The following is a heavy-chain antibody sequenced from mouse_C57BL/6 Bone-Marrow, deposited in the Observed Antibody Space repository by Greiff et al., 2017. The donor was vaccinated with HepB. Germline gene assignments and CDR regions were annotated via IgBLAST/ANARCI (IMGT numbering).Heavy chain of an antibody. CDR1: GYAFSSSW. Sequence: VQLQQSGPELVKPGASVKISCKASGYAFSSSWMNWVKQRPGKGLEWIGRIYPGDGDTNYNGKFKGKATLTADKSSSTAYMQLSSLTSEDSAVYFCARSPPYYYGSSYWYVDVWGTGTTVTVSS. CDR2: IYPGDGDT. V-gene: IGHV1-82*01. J-gene: IGHJ1*03. D-gene: IGHD1-1*01. CDR3: ARSPPYYYGSSYWYVDV.